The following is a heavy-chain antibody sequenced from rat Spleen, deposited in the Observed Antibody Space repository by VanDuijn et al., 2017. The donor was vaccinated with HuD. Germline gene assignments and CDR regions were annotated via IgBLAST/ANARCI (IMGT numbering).Heavy chain of an antibody. CDR3: ASRTGTWFAY. CDR2: IGYAGSRT. Sequence: EVQLVESGGGLVQPGRSLKLSCVASGFTFNNYWMTWVRRTPTKGLEWVATIGYAGSRTYYRDSVKGRFTISRDNAKNILYLQMDSLRSEDTATYYCASRTGTWFAYWGQGILVTVSS. D-gene: IGHD5-1*01. J-gene: IGHJ3*01. CDR1: GFTFNNYW. V-gene: IGHV5-29*01.